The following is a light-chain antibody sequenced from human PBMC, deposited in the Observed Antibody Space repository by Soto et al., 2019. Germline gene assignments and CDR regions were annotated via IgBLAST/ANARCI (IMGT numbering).Light chain of an antibody. J-gene: IGKJ1*01. Sequence: DIQMTQSPSTLSASVGDRVTITCRASQSISNWLAWYQQKAWKVPKLLIYDASTLASGVPSRFSGSGSGTEFTLTISSLQPDDFATFYCQEYSSYTWTFGHGTKVDIK. CDR2: DAS. CDR1: QSISNW. V-gene: IGKV1-5*01. CDR3: QEYSSYTWT.